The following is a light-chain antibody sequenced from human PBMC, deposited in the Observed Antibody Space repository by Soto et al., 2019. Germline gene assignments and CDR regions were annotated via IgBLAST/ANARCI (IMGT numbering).Light chain of an antibody. CDR2: EVT. CDR3: SSYTSRTHVV. J-gene: IGLJ2*01. CDR1: SSDVGGYNY. Sequence: QSVLTQPASVSGSPGQSITISCTGTSSDVGGYNYVSWYQQHPGKAPKLMIYEVTNRPSGVSSRFSASKSGNTASLTISGLQVEYEADYYSSSYTSRTHVVFGGGTKLTVL. V-gene: IGLV2-14*01.